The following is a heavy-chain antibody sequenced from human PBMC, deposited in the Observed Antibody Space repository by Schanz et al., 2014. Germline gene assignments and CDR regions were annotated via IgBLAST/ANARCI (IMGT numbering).Heavy chain of an antibody. D-gene: IGHD6-13*01. V-gene: IGHV4-59*12. CDR1: GGSISTYY. J-gene: IGHJ4*02. CDR3: ARARSWPDY. CDR2: IYDSETS. Sequence: QVQLQESGPGLVKPSETLSLTCTISGGSISTYYWTWIRQPPGKGLEWIGYIYDSETSNSNPYLKSRVTISVDTSKNQFSLRLSSVTAADTAVYYCARARSWPDYWGQGTLXTVSS.